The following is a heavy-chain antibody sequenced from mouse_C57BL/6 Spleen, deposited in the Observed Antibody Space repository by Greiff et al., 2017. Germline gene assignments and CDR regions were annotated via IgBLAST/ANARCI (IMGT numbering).Heavy chain of an antibody. Sequence: VQLQQSGPELVKPGASVKISCKASGYTFTDYYMNWVKQSHGKSLEWIGDINPNNGGTSYNQKFKGKATFTVAKSSSPAYMELRSLTSEASAVYCGARSVGGPYYFDYWGQGTTLTVSS. CDR2: INPNNGGT. J-gene: IGHJ2*01. V-gene: IGHV1-26*01. CDR3: ARSVGGPYYFDY. D-gene: IGHD1-1*02. CDR1: GYTFTDYY.